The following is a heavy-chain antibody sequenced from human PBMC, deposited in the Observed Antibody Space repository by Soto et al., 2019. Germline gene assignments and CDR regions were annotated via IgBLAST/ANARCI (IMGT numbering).Heavy chain of an antibody. J-gene: IGHJ3*02. CDR3: AKDITILWFGEYDAFDI. D-gene: IGHD3-10*01. CDR1: GGTFSSYA. Sequence: QVQLVQSGAEVKKPGSSVKVSCKASGGTFSSYAISWVRQAPGQGLEWMGGIIPIFGTANYAQKFQGRVTITADESTSTAYMELSSLRSEDTAVYYCAKDITILWFGEYDAFDIWGQGTMVTVSS. V-gene: IGHV1-69*01. CDR2: IIPIFGTA.